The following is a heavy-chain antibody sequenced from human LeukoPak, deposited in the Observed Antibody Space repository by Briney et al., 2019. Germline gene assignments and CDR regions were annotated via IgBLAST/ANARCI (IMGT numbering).Heavy chain of an antibody. J-gene: IGHJ1*01. CDR2: INHSGST. Sequence: SETLSLTCAVYGVSFSGYYWSWIRQPPGKGLEWIGEINHSGSTNYNPSLKSRVTISVDTSKNQFSLKLSSVTAADTAVYYCARTSRAYYYDSSGYYSYEYFQHWGQGTLVTVSS. V-gene: IGHV4-34*01. CDR3: ARTSRAYYYDSSGYYSYEYFQH. D-gene: IGHD3-22*01. CDR1: GVSFSGYY.